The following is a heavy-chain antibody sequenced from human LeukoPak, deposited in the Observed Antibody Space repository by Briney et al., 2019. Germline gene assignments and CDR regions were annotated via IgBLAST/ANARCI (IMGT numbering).Heavy chain of an antibody. V-gene: IGHV3-7*04. D-gene: IGHD1-14*01. J-gene: IGHJ4*02. CDR3: ARARIDY. CDR2: IKDDGSEK. CDR1: GFTFSSYW. Sequence: PGGSLRLSCVGCGFTFSSYWMTWVRQAPGKGLEWVANIKDDGSEKYSVDSVKGRITISRDNAKNLLYLQMSSLRAEDTAVYYCARARIDYWGQGTLVTVSS.